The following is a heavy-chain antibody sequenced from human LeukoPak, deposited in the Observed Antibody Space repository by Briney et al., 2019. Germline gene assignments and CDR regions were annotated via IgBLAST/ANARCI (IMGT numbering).Heavy chain of an antibody. D-gene: IGHD7-27*01. Sequence: GGSLRLSCAASGFTFSSYAMHWVRQAPGKGLEWVSSISSSSSYIYYADSVKGRFTISRDNAKNSLYLQMNSLRAEDTAVYYCAIIKLGTDFDYWAREPWSPSPQ. V-gene: IGHV3-21*01. CDR1: GFTFSSYA. CDR3: AIIKLGTDFDY. CDR2: ISSSSSYI. J-gene: IGHJ4*02.